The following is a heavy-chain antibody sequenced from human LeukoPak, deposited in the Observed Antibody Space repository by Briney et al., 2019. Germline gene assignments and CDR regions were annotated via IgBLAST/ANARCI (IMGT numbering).Heavy chain of an antibody. V-gene: IGHV1-2*06. D-gene: IGHD2-2*01. CDR3: AREDQDCSSTSCSFDY. Sequence: ASVKVSCKASGYTFSGYYIHWVRQAPGQGLEWMGRINPNNGGTNYAQKFQGRVTITADESTSTAYMELSSLRSEDTAVYYCAREDQDCSSTSCSFDYWGQGTLVTVSS. J-gene: IGHJ4*02. CDR1: GYTFSGYY. CDR2: INPNNGGT.